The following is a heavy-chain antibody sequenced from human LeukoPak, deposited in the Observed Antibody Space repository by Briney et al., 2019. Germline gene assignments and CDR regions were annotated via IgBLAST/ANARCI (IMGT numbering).Heavy chain of an antibody. CDR2: ISSSSSYI. CDR3: ARESSGYYFDY. CDR1: GFTFSSYS. Sequence: GGSLRLSCAASGFTFSSYSMNWVRQAPGKGLEWVSSISSSSSYIYYADSVKGRFTISRDNAKNSLYLQMNSLRAEDAAVYYCARESSGYYFDYGGQGTLVTVSS. J-gene: IGHJ4*02. V-gene: IGHV3-21*01. D-gene: IGHD3-22*01.